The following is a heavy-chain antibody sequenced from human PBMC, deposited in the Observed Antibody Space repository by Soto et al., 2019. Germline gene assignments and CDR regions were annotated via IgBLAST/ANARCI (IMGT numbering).Heavy chain of an antibody. CDR3: ASGGPEGEYYYYGMDV. CDR2: ISAYNGNT. D-gene: IGHD3-16*01. Sequence: QVQLVQSGAEVKKPGASVKVSCKASGYTFTSYGISWVRQAPGQGLEWMGWISAYNGNTNNAQKLPGRVTMTTDTATSTGYMELRSLRSDDTAVYYCASGGPEGEYYYYGMDVWGQGTTVTVSS. J-gene: IGHJ6*02. V-gene: IGHV1-18*04. CDR1: GYTFTSYG.